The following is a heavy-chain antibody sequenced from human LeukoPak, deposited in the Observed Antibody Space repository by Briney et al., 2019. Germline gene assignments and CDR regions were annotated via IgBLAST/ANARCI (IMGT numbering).Heavy chain of an antibody. Sequence: GGSLRLSCAASGFTFSSSWMTWVRQAPGKGLEWVANIKHDGTKYYMDSVKGRFTISRDNAKNSLFLQMNSLRAEDTAVYYCARPLTIATAGNYYYYYGMDVWGKGTTVTVSS. CDR3: ARPLTIATAGNYYYYYGMDV. CDR2: IKHDGTK. V-gene: IGHV3-7*01. J-gene: IGHJ6*04. D-gene: IGHD6-13*01. CDR1: GFTFSSSW.